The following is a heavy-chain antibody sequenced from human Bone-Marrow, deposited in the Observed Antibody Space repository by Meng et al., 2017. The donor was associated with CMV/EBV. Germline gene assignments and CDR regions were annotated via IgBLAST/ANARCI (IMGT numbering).Heavy chain of an antibody. J-gene: IGHJ5*02. CDR3: AHRSRNGGFYDWLDP. CDR1: GFSLSTSGVG. Sequence: SGFSLSTSGVGVGWIRQPPGKALEWLALIYWNDAKYYNPSLSGRLTITKDTSKNQVVLTMTDMDPVDTATYCCAHRSRNGGFYDWLDPWGQGTLVTVSS. CDR2: IYWNDAK. D-gene: IGHD5/OR15-5a*01. V-gene: IGHV2-5*01.